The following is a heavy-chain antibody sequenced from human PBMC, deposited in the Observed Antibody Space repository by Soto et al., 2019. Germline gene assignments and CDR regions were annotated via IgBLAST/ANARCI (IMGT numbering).Heavy chain of an antibody. V-gene: IGHV3-23*01. CDR2: ISGNGANI. CDR3: AKKMSGSYTYFDY. Sequence: EVQLLESGGGLIQPGGSLRLSCAASGFTITSYAMSWVRQAPGKGLEWVSTISGNGANIFYGDSVKGRFTISRDTSENTVYLQMNSLRAEEDTAVYYCAKKMSGSYTYFDYWGQRTLVTVSS. CDR1: GFTITSYA. D-gene: IGHD1-26*01. J-gene: IGHJ4*02.